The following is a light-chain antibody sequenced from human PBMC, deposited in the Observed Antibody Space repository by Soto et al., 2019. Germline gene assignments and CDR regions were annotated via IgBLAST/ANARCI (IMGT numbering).Light chain of an antibody. J-gene: IGLJ1*01. CDR2: EVS. CDR3: SSYSSGTTRYV. Sequence: QSVLTQPASVSGSPGQSITISCTGTSSDIGSSNYVSWYQQHPGKAPKLMIFEVSQRPSGVSDRFSGSKSGNTASLTISGLQAEDEADYYCSSYSSGTTRYVFGTGTKVTVL. CDR1: SSDIGSSNY. V-gene: IGLV2-14*01.